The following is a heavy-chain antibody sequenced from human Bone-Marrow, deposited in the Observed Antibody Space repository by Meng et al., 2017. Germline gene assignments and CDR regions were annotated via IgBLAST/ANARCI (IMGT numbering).Heavy chain of an antibody. CDR3: ARDLSGWDSYGIDY. J-gene: IGHJ4*02. CDR2: IRSKANSYAT. CDR1: GFTFSGSA. D-gene: IGHD3-10*01. Sequence: GGSLRLSCAASGFTFSGSAMHWVRQASGKGLEWVGRIRSKANSYATAYAAWVKGRFTISRDDSKNTAYLQMNSLRADETAVYYCARDLSGWDSYGIDYWGRGTLVT. V-gene: IGHV3-73*01.